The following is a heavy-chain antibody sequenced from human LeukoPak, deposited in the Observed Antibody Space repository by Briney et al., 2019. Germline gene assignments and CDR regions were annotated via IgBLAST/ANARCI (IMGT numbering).Heavy chain of an antibody. D-gene: IGHD3-10*01. CDR2: INWNGGTT. V-gene: IGHV3-20*04. Sequence: GGSLRLSCGASGFIFDDYGMSWVRQAAGKGLEWVSGINWNGGTTGYAESVKGRFTISRDNAKNSLYLQMNNLRAEDTALYYCGRDEFGQSLRGMDVWGRGTTVTVSS. CDR1: GFIFDDYG. J-gene: IGHJ6*02. CDR3: GRDEFGQSLRGMDV.